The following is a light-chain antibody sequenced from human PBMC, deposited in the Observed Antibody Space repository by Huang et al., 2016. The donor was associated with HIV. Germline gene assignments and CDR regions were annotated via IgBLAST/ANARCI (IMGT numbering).Light chain of an antibody. J-gene: IGKJ4*01. CDR1: QDIGYW. Sequence: DIQMTQSPSSVSASVGDRVTITCRASQDIGYWLAWYQQKPALAPKLLIYSASRLQSGVPARFSGSGSGTDFTLTISRLQPEDFATYFCQQANTFPLTFAGGTKVEIK. CDR3: QQANTFPLT. V-gene: IGKV1-12*01. CDR2: SAS.